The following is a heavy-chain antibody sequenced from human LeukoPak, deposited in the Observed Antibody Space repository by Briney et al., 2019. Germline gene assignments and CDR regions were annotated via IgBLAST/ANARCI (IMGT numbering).Heavy chain of an antibody. V-gene: IGHV3-7*03. J-gene: IGHJ4*02. Sequence: GGSLRLSCAASGFTFSSYWMSWVRQATGKGLERVANIKQDGSEKYYVDSVKGRFTISRDNAKNSLYLQMNSLRAEDTAVYYCARDPPYCSGGSCNDYWGQGTRVTVSS. CDR1: GFTFSSYW. D-gene: IGHD2-15*01. CDR2: IKQDGSEK. CDR3: ARDPPYCSGGSCNDY.